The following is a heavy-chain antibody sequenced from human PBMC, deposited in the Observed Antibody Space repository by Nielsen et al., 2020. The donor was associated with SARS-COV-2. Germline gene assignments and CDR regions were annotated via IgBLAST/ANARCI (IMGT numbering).Heavy chain of an antibody. CDR1: GFTFSSYA. V-gene: IGHV3-23*01. CDR2: ISASGGST. CDR3: AASKSGYYFDL. J-gene: IGHJ4*02. Sequence: GESLKISCAASGFTFSSYAFHWVRQDPGKGLEWVSTISASGGSTFYTDSVKGRFTISRDSFKNTLYLQMNSLRAEDTAVYYCAASKSGYYFDLWGQGTLVTVSS. D-gene: IGHD6-13*01.